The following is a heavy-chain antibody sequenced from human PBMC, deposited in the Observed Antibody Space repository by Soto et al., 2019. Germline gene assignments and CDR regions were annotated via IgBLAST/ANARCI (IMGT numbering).Heavy chain of an antibody. CDR3: ASDLVGASDSYGLDV. Sequence: GGSLRLSCAASGFTFSNYGMHWVRQAPGKGLEWVAIIWHDGNNKYYADSVRGRFIISRENSKNRLYLQMNSLRAEDTAVYYCASDLVGASDSYGLDVWGQGTPVTVS. CDR1: GFTFSNYG. D-gene: IGHD1-26*01. CDR2: IWHDGNNK. V-gene: IGHV3-33*01. J-gene: IGHJ6*02.